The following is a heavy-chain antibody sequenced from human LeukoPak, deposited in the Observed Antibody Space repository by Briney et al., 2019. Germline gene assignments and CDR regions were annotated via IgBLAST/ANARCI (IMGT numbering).Heavy chain of an antibody. V-gene: IGHV1-2*04. CDR2: INPNSGGT. D-gene: IGHD3-9*01. J-gene: IGHJ4*02. Sequence: ASVKVSCKASGYTFTGYYMHWVRQAPGQGLEWMRWINPNSGGTNYAQKFQGWVTMTRDTSISTAYMELSRLRSDDTAVYYCARADILTGPLDYWGQGTLVTVSS. CDR3: ARADILTGPLDY. CDR1: GYTFTGYY.